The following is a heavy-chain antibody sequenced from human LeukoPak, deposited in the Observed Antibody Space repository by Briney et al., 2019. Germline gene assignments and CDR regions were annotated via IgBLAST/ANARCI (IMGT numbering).Heavy chain of an antibody. CDR1: GFTFSSYS. D-gene: IGHD3-10*01. J-gene: IGHJ4*02. V-gene: IGHV3-48*02. CDR3: ARDSSFMVRGVIAFDY. Sequence: GGSLRLSCAASGFTFSSYSMNWVRQAPGKGLEWVPYISSSSSTIYYADSVKGRFTISRDNAKNSLYLQMNSLRDEDTAVYYCARDSSFMVRGVIAFDYWGQGTLVTVSS. CDR2: ISSSSSTI.